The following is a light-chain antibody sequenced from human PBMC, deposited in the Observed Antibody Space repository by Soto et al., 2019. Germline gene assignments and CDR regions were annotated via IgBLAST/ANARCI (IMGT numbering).Light chain of an antibody. CDR1: QSISSF. V-gene: IGKV1-39*01. CDR3: QQSYNTPLT. Sequence: DIQITQSPSSVSASLGDRVTITCLASQSISSFLNWYQQKPGEAPKVLIYTTSTLQSGVPSRFSGSGSGTDFTLTISSLQPEDFATYYCQQSYNTPLTFGPGTKVDIK. J-gene: IGKJ3*01. CDR2: TTS.